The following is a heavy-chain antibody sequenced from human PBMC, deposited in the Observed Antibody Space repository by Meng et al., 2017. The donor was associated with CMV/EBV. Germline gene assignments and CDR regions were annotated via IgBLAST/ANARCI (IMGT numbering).Heavy chain of an antibody. Sequence: ISSSSYYWGWIRQPPGKGLEWIGSIYYSGSTYYNPSLKGRVTISVDTSKNQFSLKLSSVTAADTAVYYCAREGQFAARQLGNWFDPWGQGTLVTVSS. V-gene: IGHV4-39*07. D-gene: IGHD6-6*01. J-gene: IGHJ5*02. CDR2: IYYSGST. CDR1: ISSSSYY. CDR3: AREGQFAARQLGNWFDP.